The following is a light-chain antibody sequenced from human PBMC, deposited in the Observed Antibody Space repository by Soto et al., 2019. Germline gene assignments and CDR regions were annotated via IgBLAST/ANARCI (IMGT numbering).Light chain of an antibody. Sequence: QSVLTQPPSASGAPGQRVTISCSGSSSNIGSNSVNWYQQFPGTAPKLLMYYDNQRPSGVPDRFSGSKSGTSAYLAISGLQSKDEADYFCAAWDDSLNGFYVFGSGTQLTVL. CDR1: SSNIGSNS. J-gene: IGLJ1*01. CDR2: YDN. CDR3: AAWDDSLNGFYV. V-gene: IGLV1-44*01.